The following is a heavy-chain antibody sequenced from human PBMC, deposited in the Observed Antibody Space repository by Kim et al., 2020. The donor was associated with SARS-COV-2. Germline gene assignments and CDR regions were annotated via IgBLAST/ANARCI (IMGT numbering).Heavy chain of an antibody. D-gene: IGHD3-3*01. V-gene: IGHV3-23*01. CDR1: GFTFSSYA. J-gene: IGHJ4*02. Sequence: GGSLRLSCAASGFTFSSYAMSWVRQAPGKGLEWVSAISGSGGSTYYADSVKGRFTISRDNSKNTLYLQMNSLRAEDTAVYYCADHGYYDFWSGYNFPRSNWGQGTLVTVSS. CDR2: ISGSGGST. CDR3: ADHGYYDFWSGYNFPRSN.